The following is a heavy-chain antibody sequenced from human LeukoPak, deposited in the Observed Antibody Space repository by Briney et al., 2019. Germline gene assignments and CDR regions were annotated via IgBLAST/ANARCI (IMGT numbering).Heavy chain of an antibody. CDR1: GGSISSYY. CDR3: ALFAGTRGSDY. V-gene: IGHV4-59*08. Sequence: PSETLSLTCTVSGGSISSYYWSWIRQPPGKGLEWIGYIYYSGSTNYNPSLKSRVTISVDTSKNQFSLKLSSVTAADTAVYYCALFAGTRGSDYWGQGTLVTVSS. J-gene: IGHJ4*02. CDR2: IYYSGST. D-gene: IGHD6-13*01.